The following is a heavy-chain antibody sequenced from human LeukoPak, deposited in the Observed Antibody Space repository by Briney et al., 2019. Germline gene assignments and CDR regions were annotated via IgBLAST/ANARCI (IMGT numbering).Heavy chain of an antibody. J-gene: IGHJ4*02. V-gene: IGHV3-33*01. CDR2: IWYDGSNK. D-gene: IGHD6-13*01. CDR1: GFTFSSYG. Sequence: PGRSLRLSCAASGFTFSSYGMHWVRQAPGKGLEWVAVIWYDGSNKYYADSVKGRFTISRDNSKNTLYLQMNSLRAEDTAVYYCARDSEQQLVTAPDYWGQGTLVTVSS. CDR3: ARDSEQQLVTAPDY.